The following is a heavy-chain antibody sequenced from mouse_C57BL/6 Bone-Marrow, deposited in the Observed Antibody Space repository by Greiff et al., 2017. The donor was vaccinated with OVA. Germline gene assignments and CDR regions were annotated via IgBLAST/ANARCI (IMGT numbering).Heavy chain of an antibody. J-gene: IGHJ4*01. CDR2: IDPETGGT. CDR3: TRRGHYYGSSYDYAMDY. CDR1: GYTFTDYE. V-gene: IGHV1-15*01. D-gene: IGHD1-1*01. Sequence: VQLQESGAELVRPGASVTLSCKASGYTFTDYEMHWVKQTPVHGLEWIGAIDPETGGTAYNQKFKGEAILTADKSSSTAYMELRSLTSEDSAVYYCTRRGHYYGSSYDYAMDYWGQGTSVTVSS.